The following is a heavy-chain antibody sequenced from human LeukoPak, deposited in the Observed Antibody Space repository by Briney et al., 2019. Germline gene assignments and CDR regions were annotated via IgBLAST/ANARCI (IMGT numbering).Heavy chain of an antibody. J-gene: IGHJ4*02. CDR2: IKDDGSKK. CDR1: GFTFSSYW. V-gene: IGHV3-7*04. Sequence: GGSLTLSSVGSGFTFSSYWITWFLHAPAKGLEWVANIKDDGSKKYSVDSVKGRFTISRDNAKNLLYLQMSSLRAEDTAVYYCARARIDYWGQGTLVTVSS. D-gene: IGHD1-14*01. CDR3: ARARIDY.